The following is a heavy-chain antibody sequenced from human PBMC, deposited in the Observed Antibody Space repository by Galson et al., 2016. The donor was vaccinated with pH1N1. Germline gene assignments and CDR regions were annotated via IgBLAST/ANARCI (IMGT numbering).Heavy chain of an antibody. CDR1: GGSFSDYY. Sequence: SETLSLTCTVYGGSFSDYYWSWIRQPPGKGLEWIGEVNPSGSTIYNPSLNSRVIISADTSRNQFSLKLTSVTAAATAVYFCARVDFGGRLEDWGQGTQVTVSS. V-gene: IGHV4-34*01. CDR3: ARVDFGGRLED. D-gene: IGHD4-23*01. J-gene: IGHJ4*02. CDR2: VNPSGST.